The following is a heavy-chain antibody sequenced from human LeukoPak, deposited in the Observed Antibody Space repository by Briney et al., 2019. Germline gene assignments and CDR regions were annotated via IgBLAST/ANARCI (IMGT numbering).Heavy chain of an antibody. CDR1: GFTFSSYW. D-gene: IGHD5-18*01. Sequence: PGGSLRLSCTASGFTFSSYWMHWVRQAPGKGLEWVSAISGSGGSTYYADSVKGRFTISRDNSKNTLYLQMNSLRAEDTAVYYCAKDYGYSYGHFDYWGQGTLVTVSS. CDR2: ISGSGGST. CDR3: AKDYGYSYGHFDY. V-gene: IGHV3-23*01. J-gene: IGHJ4*02.